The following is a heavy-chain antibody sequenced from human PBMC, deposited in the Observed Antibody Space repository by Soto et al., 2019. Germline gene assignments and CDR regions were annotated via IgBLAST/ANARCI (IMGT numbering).Heavy chain of an antibody. V-gene: IGHV3-48*02. Sequence: GRPLRLSCAASGFTFSSYSMNWVRQAQGKGLEWVSYISSSSSTIYYADSVKGRFTISRDNAKNSLYLQMNSLRDEDTAVYYYARDSGYSYGPIDYGGQGTLVTVS. D-gene: IGHD5-18*01. CDR3: ARDSGYSYGPIDY. CDR1: GFTFSSYS. J-gene: IGHJ4*02. CDR2: ISSSSSTI.